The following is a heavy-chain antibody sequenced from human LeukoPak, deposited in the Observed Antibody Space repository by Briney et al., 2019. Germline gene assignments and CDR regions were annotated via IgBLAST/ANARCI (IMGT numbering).Heavy chain of an antibody. CDR2: IYTSGST. V-gene: IGHV4-4*07. CDR1: GGSISGYY. Sequence: ASETLSLTCTVSGGSISGYYWSWIRQPAGKGLEWIGRIYTSGSTNYNPSLKRRVTMSVATSTNQFSLKLSSGTAADTAVYYCARDRYGMDVWGQGTTVTVSS. CDR3: ARDRYGMDV. J-gene: IGHJ6*01.